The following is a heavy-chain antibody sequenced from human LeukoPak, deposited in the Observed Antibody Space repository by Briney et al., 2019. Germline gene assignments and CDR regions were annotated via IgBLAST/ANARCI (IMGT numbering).Heavy chain of an antibody. CDR2: ISAYNGNT. V-gene: IGHV1-18*01. CDR1: VYTFTTYG. CDR3: ARDLIAARPGWFDP. Sequence: GASVKVSCKASVYTFTTYGINWVRQAPGQGLEWMGWISAYNGNTNYAQNLQGRVTLTTDTSASTAYMELRSLRSDDTAVYYCARDLIAARPGWFDPWGQGTLVIVSS. J-gene: IGHJ5*02. D-gene: IGHD6-6*01.